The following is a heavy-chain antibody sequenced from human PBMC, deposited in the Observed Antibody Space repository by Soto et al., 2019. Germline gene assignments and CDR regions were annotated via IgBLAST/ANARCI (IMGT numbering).Heavy chain of an antibody. CDR1: GGSLRGHY. CDR2: INHSGFT. CDR3: ARAAVKLGANLFDP. D-gene: IGHD1-26*01. J-gene: IGHJ5*02. Sequence: SRTCAVSGGSLRGHYWSWIRQSPEKGLEWIGEINHSGFTNYNPTLKSRVTISRGASKNQFSLRLSSITAADSAGYFCARAAVKLGANLFDPWGQGTLVTVSS. V-gene: IGHV4-34*01.